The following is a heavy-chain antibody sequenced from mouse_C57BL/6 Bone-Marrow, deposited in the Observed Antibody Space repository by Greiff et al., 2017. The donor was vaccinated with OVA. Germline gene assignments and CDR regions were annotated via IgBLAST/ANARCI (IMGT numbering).Heavy chain of an antibody. J-gene: IGHJ2*01. CDR1: GFTFTDYY. CDR2: IRNKANGYTT. Sequence: EVQVVESGGGLVQPGGSLSLSCAASGFTFTDYYMSWVRQPPGKALEWLGFIRNKANGYTTEYSASVKGRFPISSDNSQSILFLQMNALRAEDSATYYCARSSSITTVDYWGQGTTLTVSS. V-gene: IGHV7-3*01. CDR3: ARSSSITTVDY. D-gene: IGHD1-1*01.